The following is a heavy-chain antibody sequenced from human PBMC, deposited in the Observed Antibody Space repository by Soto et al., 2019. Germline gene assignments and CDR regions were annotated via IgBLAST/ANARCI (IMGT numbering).Heavy chain of an antibody. CDR3: VWGGRSLDY. D-gene: IGHD1-26*01. J-gene: IGHJ4*02. Sequence: EVQLVESGGGLVQPGGSLRLSCAASGFTFSTYWMHWVRQAPGKGLVWVSRISSDATITNYGDSVRGRFTISRDNTKNTLYLQMNSLTVDDTALYSCVWGGRSLDYWGQGTLVTVSS. V-gene: IGHV3-74*01. CDR1: GFTFSTYW. CDR2: ISSDATIT.